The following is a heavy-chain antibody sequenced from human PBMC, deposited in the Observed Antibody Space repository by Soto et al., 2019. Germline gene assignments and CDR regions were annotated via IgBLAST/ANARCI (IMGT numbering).Heavy chain of an antibody. D-gene: IGHD6-6*01. J-gene: IGHJ4*02. Sequence: EVQLVESGGGLVQPGGSLRLSCAASGFTFRSYWMQWVRQAPGKGLVWVSWINSDGSSTSYADSVKGRFTISRDNAKNTLYLQMNGRRAEDTAVYYCASGGSSLNFDSWGQGTLVTVSS. V-gene: IGHV3-74*01. CDR2: INSDGSST. CDR3: ASGGSSLNFDS. CDR1: GFTFRSYW.